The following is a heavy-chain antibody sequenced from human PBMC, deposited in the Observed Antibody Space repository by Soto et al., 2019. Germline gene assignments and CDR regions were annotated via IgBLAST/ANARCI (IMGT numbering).Heavy chain of an antibody. Sequence: SETLFLTCSVSGGSIGSYYWSWIRQPPGKGLEWIGYIYYSGTSSYNPSLKSRVTMSVDTSKKQLSLRLSSVTAADTAVYYCARLHCNSPNCVPLDPWGQGTLVNVSS. CDR1: GGSIGSYY. V-gene: IGHV4-59*04. CDR3: ARLHCNSPNCVPLDP. CDR2: IYYSGTS. J-gene: IGHJ5*02. D-gene: IGHD2-2*01.